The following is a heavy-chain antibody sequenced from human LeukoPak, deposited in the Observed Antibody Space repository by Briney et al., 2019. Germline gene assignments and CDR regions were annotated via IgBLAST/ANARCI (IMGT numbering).Heavy chain of an antibody. CDR2: ISGSGGNT. J-gene: IGHJ4*02. D-gene: IGHD1-7*01. CDR3: AKEGKTRTWNYFQAKPVY. Sequence: GGSLRLSCAASGFTFSSSAMNWFRKAPGKGLEWVSGISGSGGNTYYADSVKGRFTISRDNSKNTLFLQMNSLRAEDTAVYYCAKEGKTRTWNYFQAKPVYWGQGTLITVSS. V-gene: IGHV3-23*01. CDR1: GFTFSSSA.